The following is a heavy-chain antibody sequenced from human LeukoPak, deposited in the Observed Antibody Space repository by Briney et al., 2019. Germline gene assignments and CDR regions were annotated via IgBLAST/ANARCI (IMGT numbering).Heavy chain of an antibody. CDR1: GFTFSGFS. V-gene: IGHV3-48*04. D-gene: IGHD2-15*01. CDR3: AREGILHAFDI. Sequence: GGSLRLSCVASGFTFSGFSMNWVRLAPGKGLELVSYISSSTDPTYYADSVEGRFTISRDNAKSSLYLEMNSLRADDTAVYYCAREGILHAFDIWGQGTMVTVSS. J-gene: IGHJ3*02. CDR2: ISSSTDPT.